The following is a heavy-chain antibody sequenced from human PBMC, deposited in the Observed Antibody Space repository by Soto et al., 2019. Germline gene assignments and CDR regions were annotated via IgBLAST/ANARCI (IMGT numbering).Heavy chain of an antibody. D-gene: IGHD6-13*01. V-gene: IGHV4-31*03. CDR2: IYYSGST. J-gene: IGHJ4*02. CDR1: GGSISGGGYY. CDR3: ARSPGAAGHTWHYFDY. Sequence: SETLSLTCTVSGGSISGGGYYWSWIRQHPGKGLEWIGYIYYSGSTYYNPSLKSRVTISVDTSKNQFSLKLSSVTAADTAVYYCARSPGAAGHTWHYFDYWGQGTLVTVSS.